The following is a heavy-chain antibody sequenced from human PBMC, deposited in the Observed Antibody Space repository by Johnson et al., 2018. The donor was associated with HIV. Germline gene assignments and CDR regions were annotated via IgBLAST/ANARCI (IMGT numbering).Heavy chain of an antibody. Sequence: QVQLVESGGDLVKPGGSLRLSCVASGFVFSDSHMSWIRQAPGKGLEWVSYISSSGSTIYYADSVKGRFTISRDNSKNTLYLQMNSLRAEDTAVYYCAKDQGHYYDSSGYYYVGAFDIWGQGTMVTVSS. CDR1: GFVFSDSH. CDR2: ISSSGSTI. CDR3: AKDQGHYYDSSGYYYVGAFDI. J-gene: IGHJ3*02. D-gene: IGHD3-22*01. V-gene: IGHV3-11*04.